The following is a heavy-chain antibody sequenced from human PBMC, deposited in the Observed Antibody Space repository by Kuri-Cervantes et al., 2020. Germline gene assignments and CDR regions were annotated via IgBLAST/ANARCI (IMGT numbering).Heavy chain of an antibody. CDR1: GGSISSYY. CDR2: IYYSGST. V-gene: IGHV4-59*01. Sequence: SETLSLTCTVSGGSISSYYWSWIRQPAGKGLEWIGSIYYSGSTNYNPSLKSRVTISVDTSKNQFSLKLSSVTAADTAVYYCASITPPIPMDDAFDIWGQGTMVTVSS. J-gene: IGHJ3*02. CDR3: ASITPPIPMDDAFDI. D-gene: IGHD3-10*01.